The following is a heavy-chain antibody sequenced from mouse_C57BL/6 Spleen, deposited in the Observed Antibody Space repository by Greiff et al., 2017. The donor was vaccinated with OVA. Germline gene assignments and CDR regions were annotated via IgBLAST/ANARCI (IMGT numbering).Heavy chain of an antibody. V-gene: IGHV1-54*01. CDR3: ARGAGDYAMDY. J-gene: IGHJ4*01. CDR2: INTGSGGT. CDR1: GYAFTNYL. Sequence: QVQLQQSGAELVRPGTSVKVSCKASGYAFTNYLIEWVKQRPGQGLEWIGVINTGSGGTNYNEKFKGKATLTADKSSSPAYMQLSILPSEDSAVYFCARGAGDYAMDYWGQGTSVTVSS.